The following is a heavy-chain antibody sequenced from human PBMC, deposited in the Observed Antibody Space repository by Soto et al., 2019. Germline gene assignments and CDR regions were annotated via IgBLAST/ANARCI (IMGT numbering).Heavy chain of an antibody. CDR2: IYYSGST. D-gene: IGHD6-19*01. CDR1: GFTFSSHSMN. CDR3: AQKMGLAIGNYYFDS. Sequence: GSLRLSCAASGFTFSSHSMNWVRQAPGKGLEWIGSIYYSGSTSYNPSLKSRVTISVDTSKNRFSLRLSSVTAADTAVYYCAQKMGLAIGNYYFDSWGQGTLVTVSS. J-gene: IGHJ4*02. V-gene: IGHV4-59*05.